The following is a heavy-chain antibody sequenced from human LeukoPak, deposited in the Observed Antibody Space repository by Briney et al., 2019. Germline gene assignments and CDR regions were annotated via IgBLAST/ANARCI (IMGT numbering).Heavy chain of an antibody. D-gene: IGHD5-18*01. V-gene: IGHV3-21*01. CDR1: GFTFSSYT. CDR3: ARDTQPDGMDV. Sequence: GGSLRLSCAASGFTFSSYTMNWVRQAPGKGLEWVSSISTSSSYIYYADSVKGRFTISRDNAKNSLYLQMNSLRAEDTAVYYCARDTQPDGMDVWGQGTTVTVS. J-gene: IGHJ6*02. CDR2: ISTSSSYI.